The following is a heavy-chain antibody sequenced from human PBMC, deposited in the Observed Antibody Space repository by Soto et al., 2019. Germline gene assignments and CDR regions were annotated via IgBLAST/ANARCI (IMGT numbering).Heavy chain of an antibody. CDR3: ARHRPDSSGYRSGRFDY. V-gene: IGHV4-59*08. J-gene: IGHJ4*02. Sequence: QVQLQESGPGLVKPSETLSLTCTVSGGSISSYYWSWIRQPPGKGLEWIGYIYYSGSTNYNPSLKSRVTISVXXSXNXXSLKLSSGTAADTAVYYCARHRPDSSGYRSGRFDYWGQGTLVTVSS. CDR2: IYYSGST. D-gene: IGHD3-22*01. CDR1: GGSISSYY.